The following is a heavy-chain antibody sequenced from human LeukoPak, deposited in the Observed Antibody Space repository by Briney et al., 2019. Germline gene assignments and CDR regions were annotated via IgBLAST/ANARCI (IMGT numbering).Heavy chain of an antibody. CDR3: ARDQWEQGPRFFDI. J-gene: IGHJ3*02. D-gene: IGHD1-26*01. CDR1: GFTFSSYW. CDR2: INWNGGST. V-gene: IGHV3-20*04. Sequence: GGSLRLSCAASGFTFSSYWMQWVRQVPGKGLEWVSGINWNGGSTGYADSVKGRFTISGDNAKNSLYLQMNSLRAEDTALYYCARDQWEQGPRFFDIWGQGTMVTVSS.